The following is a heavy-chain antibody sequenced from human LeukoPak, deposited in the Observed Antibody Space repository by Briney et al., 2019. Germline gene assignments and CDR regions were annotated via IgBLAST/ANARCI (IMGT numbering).Heavy chain of an antibody. CDR1: GFTFSSYG. J-gene: IGHJ5*02. V-gene: IGHV3-30*18. CDR3: AKAAMVRGVRWFDP. D-gene: IGHD3-10*01. CDR2: ISYDGSNK. Sequence: GGSLRLSCAASGFTFSSYGMHWVRQAPGRGLEWVAVISYDGSNKYYADSVKGRFTISRDNSKNTLYLQMNSLRAEDTAVYYCAKAAMVRGVRWFDPWGQGTLVTVSS.